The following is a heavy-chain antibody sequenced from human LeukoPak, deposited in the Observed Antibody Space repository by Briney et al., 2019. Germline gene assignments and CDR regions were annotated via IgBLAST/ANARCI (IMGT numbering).Heavy chain of an antibody. CDR1: GDSISTYY. V-gene: IGHV4-59*08. Sequence: SETLSLTCTVSGDSISTYYWSWIRQPPGKGLEWIGWIYYSGNTNYNPSLKSRVTISVDTSKNQFSLKLSSVTAADTAVYYCARVFLLRGYSNLGGAFDIWGQGTMVTVSS. D-gene: IGHD4-11*01. CDR3: ARVFLLRGYSNLGGAFDI. J-gene: IGHJ3*02. CDR2: IYYSGNT.